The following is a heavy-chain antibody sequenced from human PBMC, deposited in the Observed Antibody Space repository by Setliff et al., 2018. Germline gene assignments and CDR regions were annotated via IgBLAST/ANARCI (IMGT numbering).Heavy chain of an antibody. V-gene: IGHV1-8*01. CDR2: MNPNSGNT. Sequence: ASVKVSCKASGYTFTSYDINWVRQATGQGLEWMGWMNPNSGNTGYAQKFQGRVTMTTDTSTSTAYMELRSLRSDDTAVYYCARAGQQQLAQNYGFDPWGQGTLVTVSS. D-gene: IGHD6-13*01. CDR1: GYTFTSYD. CDR3: ARAGQQQLAQNYGFDP. J-gene: IGHJ5*02.